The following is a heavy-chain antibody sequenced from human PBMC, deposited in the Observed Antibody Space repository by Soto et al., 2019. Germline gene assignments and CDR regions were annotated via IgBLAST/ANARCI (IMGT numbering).Heavy chain of an antibody. V-gene: IGHV3-13*01. CDR2: IGTAGDT. CDR1: GFTFSSYA. J-gene: IGHJ3*02. Sequence: EVQLVESGGGLVQPGGSLRLSCAASGFTFSSYAMHWVRQATGKGLEWVSAIGTAGDTYYPGSVKGRFTISRENAKNSLYLQMNSLRAEDTAVYYCARSSIVGANKDSDAFDIWGQGTMVTVSS. CDR3: ARSSIVGANKDSDAFDI. D-gene: IGHD1-26*01.